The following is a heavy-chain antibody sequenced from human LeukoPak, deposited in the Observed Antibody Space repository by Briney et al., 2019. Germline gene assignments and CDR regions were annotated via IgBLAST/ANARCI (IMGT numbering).Heavy chain of an antibody. D-gene: IGHD1-26*01. CDR1: GGTFSSYA. Sequence: ASVKVSCKASGGTFSSYAISWVRQAPGQGLEWMGRIIPIPGIANYAQKFQGRVTITADKSTSTAYMELSSLRSEDTAVYCCARDFSGPATANHAIDYWGQGTLVTVSS. V-gene: IGHV1-69*04. CDR2: IIPIPGIA. CDR3: ARDFSGPATANHAIDY. J-gene: IGHJ4*02.